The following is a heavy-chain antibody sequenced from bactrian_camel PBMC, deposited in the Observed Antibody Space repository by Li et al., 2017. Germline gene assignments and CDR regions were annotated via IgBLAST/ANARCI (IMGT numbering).Heavy chain of an antibody. CDR3: AAQHGGGLPDYSSIWCS. CDR2: IYSDVSNT. CDR1: GSFTSYY. V-gene: IGHV3-2*01. D-gene: IGHD4*01. Sequence: HVQLVESGGGLVQPGGSLRLSCAASGSFTSYYMSWVRQAPGKGPEWVSSIYSDVSNTYYADSMKGRFTISRDNAKNTVYLQLNDLKPDDTAVYYCAAQHGGGLPDYSSIWCSRSQGTQVTVS. J-gene: IGHJ6*01.